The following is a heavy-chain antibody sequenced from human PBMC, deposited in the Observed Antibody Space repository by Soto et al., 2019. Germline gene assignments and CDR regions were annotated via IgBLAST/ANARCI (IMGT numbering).Heavy chain of an antibody. J-gene: IGHJ4*02. CDR3: AKDGGGSYYDILTGYYKTPWSHFDY. V-gene: IGHV3-30*18. Sequence: PGGSLRLSCAASGFTFSSYGMHWVRQAPGKGLEWVAVISYDGSNKYYADSVKGRFTISRDNSKNTLYLQMNSLRAEDTAVYYCAKDGGGSYYDILTGYYKTPWSHFDYWGQGTLVTVSS. D-gene: IGHD3-9*01. CDR1: GFTFSSYG. CDR2: ISYDGSNK.